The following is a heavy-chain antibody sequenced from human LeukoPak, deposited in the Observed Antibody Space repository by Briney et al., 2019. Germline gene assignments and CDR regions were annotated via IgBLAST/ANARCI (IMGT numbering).Heavy chain of an antibody. CDR1: GGSISSYY. CDR3: ARRGSSWGNDAFDI. CDR2: IYYSGST. V-gene: IGHV4-59*08. J-gene: IGHJ3*02. Sequence: RTSGTLSLTCTVSGGSISSYYWSWIRQPPGKGLEWIGYIYYSGSTNYNPSLKSRVTISVDTSKNQFSLKLSSVTAADTAVYYGARRGSSWGNDAFDIWGQGTMVTVSS. D-gene: IGHD6-13*01.